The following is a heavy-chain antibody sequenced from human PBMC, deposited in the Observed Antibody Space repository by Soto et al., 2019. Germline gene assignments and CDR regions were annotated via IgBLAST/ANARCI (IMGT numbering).Heavy chain of an antibody. Sequence: GGSLRLSCAASGFTFSSYGMHWVRQAPGKRLEWVAVISYDGTNNYYTESVKGRFTISRDNSKNTLFLQMNSLRAEDTAVYFCAKGDCSGGSCYFSTFDIWGQGTMVTVSS. V-gene: IGHV3-30*18. CDR1: GFTFSSYG. CDR2: ISYDGTNN. J-gene: IGHJ3*02. CDR3: AKGDCSGGSCYFSTFDI. D-gene: IGHD2-15*01.